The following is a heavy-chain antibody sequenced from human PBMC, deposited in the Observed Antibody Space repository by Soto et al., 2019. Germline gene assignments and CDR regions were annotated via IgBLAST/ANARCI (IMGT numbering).Heavy chain of an antibody. CDR3: VRLVPATAAGDF. J-gene: IGHJ4*02. CDR2: ILYDGST. Sequence: QLQLQESGPGLVKPSETLSLTCTVSCGHLTNSNYDLGWIRHPPGKGLEWIGRILYDGSTYYNPSLQSRVAISVDTSRNLFSLKLTSVTAAETAVYYCVRLVPATAAGDFWGQGIRVTVSS. CDR1: CGHLTNSNYD. V-gene: IGHV4-39*02. D-gene: IGHD6-13*01.